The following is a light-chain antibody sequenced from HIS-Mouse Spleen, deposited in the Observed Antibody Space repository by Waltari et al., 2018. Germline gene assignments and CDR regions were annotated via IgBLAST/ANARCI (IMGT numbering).Light chain of an antibody. CDR2: AAS. Sequence: DIQMTHSPSSLSASVGDRVTITCRASQSISSYLNWYQQKPGKAPKLLIYAASSLQSGVPSRFSGSGSGTDFTLTISSLQPEDFATYYCQQSYRTPRTFGQGTKVEIK. CDR1: QSISSY. J-gene: IGKJ1*01. V-gene: IGKV1-39*01. CDR3: QQSYRTPRT.